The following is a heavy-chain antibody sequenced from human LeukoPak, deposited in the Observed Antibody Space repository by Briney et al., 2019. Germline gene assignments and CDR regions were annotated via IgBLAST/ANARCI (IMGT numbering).Heavy chain of an antibody. J-gene: IGHJ4*02. CDR2: ISTDGSNK. Sequence: PGGSLRLSCGASGFSFSSYGMHWVRQAPGKGLEWVAVISTDGSNKHSVDSVKGRFIISRDNSKNTLYLQMNSLRAEDTAVYYCAKIVPATVDYWGQGTLVTVSS. CDR1: GFSFSSYG. CDR3: AKIVPATVDY. V-gene: IGHV3-30*18. D-gene: IGHD2-2*01.